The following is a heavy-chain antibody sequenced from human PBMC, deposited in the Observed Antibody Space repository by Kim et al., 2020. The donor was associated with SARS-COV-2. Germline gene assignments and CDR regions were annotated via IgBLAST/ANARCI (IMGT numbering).Heavy chain of an antibody. D-gene: IGHD6-19*01. J-gene: IGHJ4*02. CDR2: IWYDGSNK. CDR1: GFTFSSYG. V-gene: IGHV3-33*06. CDR3: AKDAGWLDAGFDY. Sequence: GGSLRLSCAASGFTFSSYGMHWVRQAPGKGLEWVADIWYDGSNKYYADSVKGRFTISRDNSKNTLYLQMNSLRAEDTAVYYCAKDAGWLDAGFDYWGQGTLVTVSS.